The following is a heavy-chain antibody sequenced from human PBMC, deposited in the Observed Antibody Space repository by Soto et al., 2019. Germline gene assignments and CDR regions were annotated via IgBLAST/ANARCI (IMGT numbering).Heavy chain of an antibody. CDR3: ARRSAIAGWFDP. J-gene: IGHJ5*02. D-gene: IGHD3-22*01. V-gene: IGHV4-39*01. Sequence: SETLSLTCTVSGGSISSSSFHWGWIRQPPGKGLEWIGSISYSGNSYYNPSLKSRVTISVDTSENQFSLKVSSVTAADTAVYYCARRSAIAGWFDPWGQGTLVTVSS. CDR1: GGSISSSSFH. CDR2: ISYSGNS.